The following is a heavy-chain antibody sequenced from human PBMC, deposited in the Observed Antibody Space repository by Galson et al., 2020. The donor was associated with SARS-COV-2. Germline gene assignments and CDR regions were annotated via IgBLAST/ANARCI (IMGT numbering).Heavy chain of an antibody. Sequence: KIGESLKISCKVSGYSFSNYWIGWVRQMPGKGLQWMGVIWPDDSDTIYSPSFQGKVTISVDKSITTAYLQWSSLKSSDTAVYYCARHTAVAGELDFWGQGTLVTVSS. J-gene: IGHJ4*02. CDR1: GYSFSNYW. CDR2: IWPDDSDT. D-gene: IGHD6-19*01. CDR3: ARHTAVAGELDF. V-gene: IGHV5-51*01.